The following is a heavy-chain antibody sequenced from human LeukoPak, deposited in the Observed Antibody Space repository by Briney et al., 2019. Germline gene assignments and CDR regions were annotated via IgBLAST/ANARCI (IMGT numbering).Heavy chain of an antibody. Sequence: GGSLRLSRAASGFTFSSYAMHWVRQAPGKGLEWVAVISYDGSNKYYADSVKGRFTISRDNSKNTLYLQMNSLRAEDTAVYYCARRSRDAFDFWGQGTMVTVSS. J-gene: IGHJ3*01. CDR1: GFTFSSYA. V-gene: IGHV3-30*14. CDR3: ARRSRDAFDF. CDR2: ISYDGSNK.